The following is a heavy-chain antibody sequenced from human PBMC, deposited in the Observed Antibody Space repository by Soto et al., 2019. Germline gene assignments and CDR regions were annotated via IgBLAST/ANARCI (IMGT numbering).Heavy chain of an antibody. J-gene: IGHJ4*02. CDR2: LYGSGRGI. CDR3: AKDAVSRDGVWLAHV. Sequence: EVQLLESGGHCVHRGGSLRLCCAASGLTFSAYAMIWIRQVPGKGLQWVSGLYGSGRGIHYAESVKGRFTISRDNSAYAVYLQMNNLRVEDSAIYYCAKDAVSRDGVWLAHVWGQGTVVTVSS. D-gene: IGHD5-12*01. CDR1: GLTFSAYA. V-gene: IGHV3-23*01.